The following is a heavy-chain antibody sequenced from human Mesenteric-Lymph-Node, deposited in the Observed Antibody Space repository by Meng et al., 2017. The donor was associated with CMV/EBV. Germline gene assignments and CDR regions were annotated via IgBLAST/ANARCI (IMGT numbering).Heavy chain of an antibody. D-gene: IGHD6-13*01. CDR2: IQYDGSNN. CDR1: GGTFSSYA. J-gene: IGHJ4*02. V-gene: IGHV3-30*07. Sequence: SCKASGGTFSSYAISWVRQAPGQGLEWVAFIQYDGSNNYYADSVKGRFTISRDNSKNTVYLQMDSLRAEDTAVYYCASHTHFAGNPPGTNNCWGQGTLVTVSS. CDR3: ASHTHFAGNPPGTNNC.